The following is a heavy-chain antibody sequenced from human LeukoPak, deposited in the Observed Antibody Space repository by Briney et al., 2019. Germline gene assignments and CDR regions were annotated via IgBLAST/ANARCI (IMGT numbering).Heavy chain of an antibody. V-gene: IGHV3-30*17. CDR1: GFIFTNYP. CDR3: AKGRYSSSWYPL. CDR2: MSIDGNTK. J-gene: IGHJ4*02. D-gene: IGHD6-13*01. Sequence: GGSLRLSCAASGFIFTNYPIHWVRQTPDKGLEYVAIMSIDGNTKYYADSVRGRFTISRDNSKNTLYLQMNSLRAEDTAVYYCAKGRYSSSWYPLWGQGTLVTVSS.